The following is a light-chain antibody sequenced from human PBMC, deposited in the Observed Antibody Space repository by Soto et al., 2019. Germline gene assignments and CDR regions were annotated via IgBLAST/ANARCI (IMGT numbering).Light chain of an antibody. CDR2: DAS. CDR3: QQRSNWPPWVT. Sequence: EIVLTQSPGTMSLSPGERATLSCRASQSVSSRYLAWYQQKPGQAPRLLIYDASSRATGIPDRFSGSGSGTDFTLTISSLEPEDFAVYYCQQRSNWPPWVTFGQGTRLEIK. J-gene: IGKJ5*01. V-gene: IGKV3D-20*02. CDR1: QSVSSRY.